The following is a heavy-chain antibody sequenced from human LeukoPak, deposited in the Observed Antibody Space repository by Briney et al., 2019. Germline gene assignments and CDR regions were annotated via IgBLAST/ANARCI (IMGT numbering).Heavy chain of an antibody. V-gene: IGHV3-23*01. CDR3: AKDTYSSSPAGYYYGMDV. D-gene: IGHD6-13*01. J-gene: IGHJ6*02. Sequence: GGSLRLSCAASGFTFNSYAMSWVRQAPGKGLEWVSAISGSGGSTYYADSVKGRFTISRDNSKNTLYLQMNSLRAEDTAVYYCAKDTYSSSPAGYYYGMDVWGQGTTVTVSS. CDR2: ISGSGGST. CDR1: GFTFNSYA.